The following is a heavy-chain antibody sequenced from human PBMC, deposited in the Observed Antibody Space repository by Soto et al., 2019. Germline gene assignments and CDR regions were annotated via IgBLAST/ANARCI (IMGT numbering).Heavy chain of an antibody. D-gene: IGHD7-27*01. V-gene: IGHV4-59*01. CDR2: IYYRGST. CDR3: ARRWGTYFDF. CDR1: GGSISSYY. Sequence: QVQLQESGPGLVKPSETLSLTCTVSGGSISSYYWSWIRQPPGKGLEWIGYIYYRGSTDYDPSLKSPVTISVDTSMNHFALKLSSVTAADTAVYYCARRWGTYFDFWGQGTLVTVYS. J-gene: IGHJ4*02.